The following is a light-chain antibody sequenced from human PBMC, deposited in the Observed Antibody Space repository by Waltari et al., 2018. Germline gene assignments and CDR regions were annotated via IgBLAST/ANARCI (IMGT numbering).Light chain of an antibody. CDR3: AAWEDSLSGRV. V-gene: IGLV1-47*01. Sequence: SVLTQPPSASGTPGQRVTISCSGSSSNIGSNYLYWYQQLPGAAPKLLIYRNKQGPSGVADRFSGTRSGTSASLAIRGVRSEDEADYYCAAWEDSLSGRVFGGGTKLTVL. CDR2: RNK. J-gene: IGLJ3*02. CDR1: SSNIGSNY.